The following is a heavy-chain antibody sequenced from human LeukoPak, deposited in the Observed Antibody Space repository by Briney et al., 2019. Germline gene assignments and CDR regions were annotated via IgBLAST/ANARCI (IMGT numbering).Heavy chain of an antibody. CDR2: ISSSSSYI. CDR3: ARAHYYDSSGYYSPGIGY. D-gene: IGHD3-22*01. Sequence: GGSLRLSCAASGFIVNTNYMTWVRQAPGKGLEWVSSISSSSSYIYYADSVKGRFTISRDNAKNSLYLQMNSLRAEDTAVYYCARAHYYDSSGYYSPGIGYWGQGTLVTVSS. CDR1: GFIVNTNY. V-gene: IGHV3-21*01. J-gene: IGHJ4*02.